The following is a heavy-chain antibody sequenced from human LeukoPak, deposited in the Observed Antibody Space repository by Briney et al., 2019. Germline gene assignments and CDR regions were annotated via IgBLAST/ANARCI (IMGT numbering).Heavy chain of an antibody. Sequence: SGRSLRLSCAASGFTFSSYGMHWVRQAPGKGLEWVAVISYDGSYKYYADSVKGRFTISRDNSKNTLYLQMNSPRAEDTAVYYCAKDLRRRAIIVVVTAALRYGMDVWGQGTTVTVSS. V-gene: IGHV3-30*18. CDR3: AKDLRRRAIIVVVTAALRYGMDV. D-gene: IGHD2-21*02. CDR1: GFTFSSYG. CDR2: ISYDGSYK. J-gene: IGHJ6*02.